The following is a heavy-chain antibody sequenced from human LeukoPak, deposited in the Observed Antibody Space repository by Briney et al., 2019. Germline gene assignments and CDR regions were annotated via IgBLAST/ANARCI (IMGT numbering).Heavy chain of an antibody. J-gene: IGHJ4*02. D-gene: IGHD3-22*01. CDR1: EFTFSRYW. V-gene: IGHV3-7*03. CDR3: ARDKGDYDTSGSLFVF. CDR2: IKQDGSEK. Sequence: GGSLRLSCAASEFTFSRYWMSWVRHLPRKGLEWVANIKQDGSEKYYVDYVKGRFTISRDNAKNSLYLQMNSLRAEETAVYYCARDKGDYDTSGSLFVFGGQGTLVTVSS.